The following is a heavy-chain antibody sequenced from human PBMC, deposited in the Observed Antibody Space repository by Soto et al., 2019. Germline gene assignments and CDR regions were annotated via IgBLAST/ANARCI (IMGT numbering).Heavy chain of an antibody. Sequence: ASVKVSCKASGGTFSSYTISWVRQAPGQGLEWMGRIIPILGIANYAQKFQGRVTITADKSTSTAYMELSSLRSEDTAVYYCARDRREYSSGWSSGRGFDPWGQGTLVTVSS. CDR2: IIPILGIA. D-gene: IGHD6-19*01. CDR1: GGTFSSYT. J-gene: IGHJ5*02. V-gene: IGHV1-69*04. CDR3: ARDRREYSSGWSSGRGFDP.